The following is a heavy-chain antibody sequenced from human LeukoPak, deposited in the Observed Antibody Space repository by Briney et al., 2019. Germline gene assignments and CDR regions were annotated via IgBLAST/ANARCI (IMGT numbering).Heavy chain of an antibody. V-gene: IGHV4-59*01. CDR2: IYYSGST. CDR3: ARDLGPYYYGSGSYFDY. Sequence: SETLSLTCTVSGGSISSYYWSWIRQPPGKGLEWIGYIYYSGSTNYNPSLKSRVTISVDTSKNQFSLKLSSVPAEDTAVYYCARDLGPYYYGSGSYFDYWGQGTLVTVSS. CDR1: GGSISSYY. J-gene: IGHJ4*02. D-gene: IGHD3-10*01.